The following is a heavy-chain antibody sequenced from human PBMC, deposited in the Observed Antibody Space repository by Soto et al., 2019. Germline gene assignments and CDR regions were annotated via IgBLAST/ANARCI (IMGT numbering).Heavy chain of an antibody. CDR1: GGSIRSSSYY. D-gene: IGHD6-13*01. V-gene: IGHV4-39*01. CDR3: ARCSSWDPHFDY. CDR2: IYYSGST. Sequence: ASETLSLTCTVSGGSIRSSSYYWGWIRQPPGKGLEWIGSIYYSGSTYYNPSLKSRVTISVDTAKNQFSLKLSSVTAADTAVYYCARCSSWDPHFDYWGQGTLVTVSS. J-gene: IGHJ4*02.